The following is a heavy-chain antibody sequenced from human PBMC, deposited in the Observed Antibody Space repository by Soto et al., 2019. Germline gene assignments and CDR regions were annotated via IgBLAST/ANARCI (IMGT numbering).Heavy chain of an antibody. J-gene: IGHJ6*02. CDR1: GYTFTSYY. CDR2: INPSGGST. D-gene: IGHD3-10*01. CDR3: ARVGETMVRGVIILYYYGMDV. Sequence: GASVKVSCKASGYTFTSYYMHWVRQAPGQGLEWMGIINPSGGSTSYAQKFQGRVTMTRDTSTRTVYMELSSLRSEDTAVYYCARVGETMVRGVIILYYYGMDVWGQGTTVTVSS. V-gene: IGHV1-46*03.